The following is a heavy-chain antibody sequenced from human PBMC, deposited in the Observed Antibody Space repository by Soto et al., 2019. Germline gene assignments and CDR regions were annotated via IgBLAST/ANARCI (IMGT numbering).Heavy chain of an antibody. V-gene: IGHV3-23*01. Sequence: GGSLRLSCAASGFTYSNYAMNWVRQAPGKGLEWVSAISGSGASTLYADSVKGRFTVSRDKSKSTLYLQMNSLRADDAAVYYCAKPGDFWSGYHYFHYGLDVWGQGTTVTVSS. CDR1: GFTYSNYA. D-gene: IGHD3-3*01. CDR3: AKPGDFWSGYHYFHYGLDV. J-gene: IGHJ6*02. CDR2: ISGSGAST.